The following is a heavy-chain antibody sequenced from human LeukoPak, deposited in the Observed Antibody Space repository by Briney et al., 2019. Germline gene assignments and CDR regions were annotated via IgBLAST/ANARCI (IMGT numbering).Heavy chain of an antibody. CDR2: MNPNSGNT. J-gene: IGHJ4*02. Sequence: ASVKVSCKASGYTFTSYYMHWVRQAPGQGLEWMGWMNPNSGNTGYAQKFQGRVTMTRNTSISTAYMELSSLRSEDTAVYYCARLITMVRGVSEDYWGQGTLVTVSS. CDR3: ARLITMVRGVSEDY. V-gene: IGHV1-8*02. D-gene: IGHD3-10*01. CDR1: GYTFTSYY.